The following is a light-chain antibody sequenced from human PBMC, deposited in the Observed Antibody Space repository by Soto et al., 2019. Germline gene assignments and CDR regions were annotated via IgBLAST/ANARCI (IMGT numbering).Light chain of an antibody. CDR3: QAWDSSTEGV. J-gene: IGLJ1*01. CDR1: KLGDKY. V-gene: IGLV3-1*01. Sequence: SYDLTQPPSVSVSPGQTASITCSGDKLGDKYACWYQQKPGQSPVLVIYQDSKRPSGIPERFSGSNSGNTATLTISGTQAMDEADYYCQAWDSSTEGVFGTGTKLTVL. CDR2: QDS.